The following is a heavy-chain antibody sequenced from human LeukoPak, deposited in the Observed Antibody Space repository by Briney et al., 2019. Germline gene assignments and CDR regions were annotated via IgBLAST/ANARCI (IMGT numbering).Heavy chain of an antibody. D-gene: IGHD4-17*01. CDR2: IWYDGSNK. J-gene: IGHJ4*02. Sequence: GGSLRLSCAASGFTFSSYGMHWVRQAPGKGLEWAAVIWYDGSNKYYADSVKGRFTISRDNSKNTLYLQMNSLRAEDTAVYYCARGRVKNDYGDYIDYWGQGTLVTVSS. CDR1: GFTFSSYG. V-gene: IGHV3-33*01. CDR3: ARGRVKNDYGDYIDY.